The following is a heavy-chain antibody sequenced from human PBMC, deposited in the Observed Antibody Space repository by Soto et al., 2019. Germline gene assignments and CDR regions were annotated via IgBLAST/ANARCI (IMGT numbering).Heavy chain of an antibody. J-gene: IGHJ6*02. D-gene: IGHD2-2*01. CDR2: TYYRSKWYN. CDR3: ARVEGPRQLHYDGMDV. V-gene: IGHV6-1*01. CDR1: GDSVSSNSAA. Sequence: PSQTLSLTCAISGDSVSSNSAAWNWIRQSPSRGLEWLGRTYYRSKWYNDYAVSVKSRITINPDTSKNQFSLQLNSVTPEDTAVYYCARVEGPRQLHYDGMDVWGQGTTVTVSS.